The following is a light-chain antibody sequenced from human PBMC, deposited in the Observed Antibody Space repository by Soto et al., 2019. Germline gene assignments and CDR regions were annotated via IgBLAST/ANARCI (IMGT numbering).Light chain of an antibody. J-gene: IGLJ3*02. Sequence: QSVLTQPASVSGPPGQSIVISCNGSSSDVGSYDLVSWYLQYPGKAPKVIIFEGTKRPSGVSDRFSGSKSGNTASLTISGLQTEDEADYYCQAYDYSLTAFVFGGGTKLTVL. CDR2: EGT. CDR3: QAYDYSLTAFV. V-gene: IGLV2-23*01. CDR1: SSDVGSYDL.